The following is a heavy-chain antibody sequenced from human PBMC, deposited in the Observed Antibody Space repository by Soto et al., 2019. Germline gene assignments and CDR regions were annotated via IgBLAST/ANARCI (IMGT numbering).Heavy chain of an antibody. CDR3: ARLGIQLDY. Sequence: SETLSLTCTVSGGSLSSSSYYWGWIRQPPGKGLEWIGSIYYSGSTYYNPSLKSRVTISVDTSKNQFSLKLSSVTAADTAVYYCARLGIQLDYWGQGTLVPVSS. V-gene: IGHV4-39*01. D-gene: IGHD1-1*01. CDR2: IYYSGST. CDR1: GGSLSSSSYY. J-gene: IGHJ4*02.